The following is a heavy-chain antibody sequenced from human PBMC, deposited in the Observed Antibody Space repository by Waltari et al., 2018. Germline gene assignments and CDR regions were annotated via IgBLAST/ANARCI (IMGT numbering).Heavy chain of an antibody. CDR2: SNPNSGGT. CDR3: ARRPGTGYSSGLDY. J-gene: IGHJ4*02. D-gene: IGHD6-19*01. V-gene: IGHV1-2*06. Sequence: QVQLVQSGAEVKKPGASVKVSCKASGYTFTGYYMHWVRQAPGQGLEWMGRSNPNSGGTKYSQKFQGRVTITSDTSASTAYMELSSLRSEDTAVYYCARRPGTGYSSGLDYWGQGTLVTVSS. CDR1: GYTFTGYY.